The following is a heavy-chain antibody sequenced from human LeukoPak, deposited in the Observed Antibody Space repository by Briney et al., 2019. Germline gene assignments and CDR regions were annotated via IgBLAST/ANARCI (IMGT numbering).Heavy chain of an antibody. CDR2: ITGGAENT. CDR3: AKVLSGSQDY. D-gene: IGHD1-26*01. Sequence: GGSLRLSCAASGFSFGDFYMTWVRQAPGKGLNWLSTITGGAENTYYADSVKGRFTISRDNSKNTVYLQMDSLRVEDTAVYYCAKVLSGSQDYWGQGTLVTVFS. J-gene: IGHJ4*02. V-gene: IGHV3-23*01. CDR1: GFSFGDFY.